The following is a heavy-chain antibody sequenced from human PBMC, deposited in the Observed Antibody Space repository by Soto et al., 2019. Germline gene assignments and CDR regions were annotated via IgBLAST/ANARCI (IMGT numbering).Heavy chain of an antibody. J-gene: IGHJ6*02. CDR2: ISGSGGST. V-gene: IGHV3-23*01. CDR1: GFTFSSYA. CDR3: ANLWDSSSWYYYYGMDV. D-gene: IGHD6-13*01. Sequence: EVPLLESGGGLVQPGGSLRLSCAASGFTFSSYAMSWVRQAPGKGLEWVSAISGSGGSTYYADSVKGRFTISRDNSKNTLYLQMNSLRAEDTAVYYCANLWDSSSWYYYYGMDVWGQGTTVTVSS.